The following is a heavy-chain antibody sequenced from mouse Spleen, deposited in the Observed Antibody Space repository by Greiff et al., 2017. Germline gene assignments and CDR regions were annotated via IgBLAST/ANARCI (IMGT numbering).Heavy chain of an antibody. V-gene: IGHV5-9-3*01. CDR2: ISSGGSYT. J-gene: IGHJ3*01. Sequence: EVQGVESGGGLVKPGGSLKLSCAASGFTFSSYAMSWVRQTPEKRLEWVATISSGGSYTYYPDSVKGRFTISRDNAKNTLYLQMSSLRSEETAMYYCAKRKDYDAFAYWGQGTLVTVSA. CDR1: GFTFSSYA. D-gene: IGHD2-4*01. CDR3: AKRKDYDAFAY.